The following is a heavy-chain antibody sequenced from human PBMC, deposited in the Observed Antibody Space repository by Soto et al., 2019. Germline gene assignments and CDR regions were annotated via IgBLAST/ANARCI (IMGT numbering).Heavy chain of an antibody. D-gene: IGHD4-17*01. J-gene: IGHJ4*02. CDR1: GFTFSSYS. CDR2: ISSSSSTI. Sequence: GGSLRLSCAASGFTFSSYSMNWVRQAPGKGLEWVSYISSSSSTIYYADSVKGRFTISRDNAKNSLYLQMNSLRAEDTAVYYCARDVDYGDYPDYFDYWGQGTLVTVSS. CDR3: ARDVDYGDYPDYFDY. V-gene: IGHV3-48*01.